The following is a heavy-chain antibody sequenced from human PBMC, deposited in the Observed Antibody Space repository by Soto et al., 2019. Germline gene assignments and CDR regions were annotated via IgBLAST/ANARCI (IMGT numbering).Heavy chain of an antibody. Sequence: EVQLLESGGGLVQPGGSLRLSCAASGFTFSSYAMSWVRQAPGKGLEWVSAISGSGGSTYYADSVKGRFTISRDNSKNTLYLQRNSLRDEDTAVYYCQTYSNDGVGTQAVFDYWGQGTLVTVSS. D-gene: IGHD4-4*01. CDR3: QTYSNDGVGTQAVFDY. J-gene: IGHJ4*02. CDR2: ISGSGGST. V-gene: IGHV3-23*01. CDR1: GFTFSSYA.